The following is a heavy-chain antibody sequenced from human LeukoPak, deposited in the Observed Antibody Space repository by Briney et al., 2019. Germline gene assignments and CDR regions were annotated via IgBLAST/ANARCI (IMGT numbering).Heavy chain of an antibody. CDR3: ARGISSGWLLDAFDL. CDR2: LYGSGGT. D-gene: IGHD6-19*01. Sequence: KPSETLSLTCSISGGSISSGSYYWNWIRQPAGKGLEWIGRLYGSGGTNYTPSLKSRVTISVDTSKNHFSLKLSSVTAADTAMYYCARGISSGWLLDAFDLWGQGTMVTVSS. V-gene: IGHV4-61*02. J-gene: IGHJ3*01. CDR1: GGSISSGSYY.